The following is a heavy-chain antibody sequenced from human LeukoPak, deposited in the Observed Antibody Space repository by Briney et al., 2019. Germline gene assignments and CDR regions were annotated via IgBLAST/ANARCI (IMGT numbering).Heavy chain of an antibody. Sequence: ASVTVSCKASGYTFTSYDISWVRQAPGQGLEWMGWINPYNGDTNYAQKFQGRVTMTTDTSTSTAYMELRSLTSDDTAVYYCARDSLQICGGDCYWSDFWGQGDLVTVSS. CDR2: INPYNGDT. D-gene: IGHD2-21*02. J-gene: IGHJ4*02. V-gene: IGHV1-18*01. CDR3: ARDSLQICGGDCYWSDF. CDR1: GYTFTSYD.